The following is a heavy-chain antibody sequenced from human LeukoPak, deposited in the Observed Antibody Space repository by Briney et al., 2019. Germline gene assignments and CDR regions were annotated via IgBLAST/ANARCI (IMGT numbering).Heavy chain of an antibody. CDR2: ISSSSSYI. V-gene: IGHV3-21*01. Sequence: GGSLRLSCAASGFTFSSYSMKWVRQAPGKGLEWVSSISSSSSYIYYADSVKGRFTISRDNAKKSLYLQMNSLRAEDTAVYYCASRTPDSSKGDYWGQGTLVTVSS. D-gene: IGHD3-22*01. CDR1: GFTFSSYS. J-gene: IGHJ4*02. CDR3: ASRTPDSSKGDY.